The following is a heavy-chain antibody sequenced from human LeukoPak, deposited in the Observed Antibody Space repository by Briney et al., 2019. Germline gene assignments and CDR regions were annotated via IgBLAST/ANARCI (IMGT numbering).Heavy chain of an antibody. CDR1: GGTFTSYA. CDR2: IIPIFGTA. Sequence: SVKVSFKASGGTFTSYAFSWVRQPPGQGLEWMGGIIPIFGTANYAQKFQDRLTITTDESTSTPYTGLSSLSSDDTAVFYFCREPVAYYYESIGYEGHYWGQGTLVTVSS. J-gene: IGHJ4*02. CDR3: CREPVAYYYESIGYEGHY. V-gene: IGHV1-69*05. D-gene: IGHD3-22*01.